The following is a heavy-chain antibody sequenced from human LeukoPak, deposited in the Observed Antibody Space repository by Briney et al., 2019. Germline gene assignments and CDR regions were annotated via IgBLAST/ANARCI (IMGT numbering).Heavy chain of an antibody. J-gene: IGHJ4*02. CDR1: GFTFGSYS. CDR3: ARKSGSGNFPLDY. D-gene: IGHD3-10*01. V-gene: IGHV3-23*01. Sequence: GGSLRLSRAASGFTFGSYSMSWVRQAPGKGLEWVSVISAGGITTYYADSVKGRFTISRDNSKNTVFLQMSSLRAEDTALYYCARKSGSGNFPLDYWGQGTLVTVSS. CDR2: ISAGGITT.